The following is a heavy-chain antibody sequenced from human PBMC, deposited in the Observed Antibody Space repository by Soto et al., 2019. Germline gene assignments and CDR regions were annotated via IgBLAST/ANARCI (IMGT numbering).Heavy chain of an antibody. CDR1: GFVSNDYD. D-gene: IGHD2-21*01. J-gene: IGHJ5*02. V-gene: IGHV3-30*03. Sequence: QVQLAESGGGVVQPGRSLRLSCATSGFVSNDYDIHWVRQAPGKGLAWLASISYDGSNKYYADSVKGRFTISRDNSKNTQSLKINSLGAEDRAVYYSSRGIKGGLDAWGPGTLVTVSS. CDR2: ISYDGSNK. CDR3: SRGIKGGLDA.